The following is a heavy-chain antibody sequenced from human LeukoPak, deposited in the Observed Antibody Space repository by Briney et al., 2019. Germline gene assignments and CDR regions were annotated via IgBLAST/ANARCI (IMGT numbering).Heavy chain of an antibody. CDR2: ISYDGSNE. CDR3: ARDPYYYGSGSYYNEMY. D-gene: IGHD3-10*01. V-gene: IGHV3-30-3*01. Sequence: GGSLRLSCAASGFTFSSYAMHWVRQAPGKGLEWVAVISYDGSNEYYADSVKGRFTISRDNSKNTLYLQMNSLRAEDTAVYYCARDPYYYGSGSYYNEMYWGQGTLLTVSS. J-gene: IGHJ4*02. CDR1: GFTFSSYA.